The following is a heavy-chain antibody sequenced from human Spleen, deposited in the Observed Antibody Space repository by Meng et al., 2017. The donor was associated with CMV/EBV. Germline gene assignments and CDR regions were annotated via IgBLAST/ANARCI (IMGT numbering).Heavy chain of an antibody. CDR1: GGSISSSTYY. CDR3: VKGATNRGSRFES. D-gene: IGHD3-10*01. J-gene: IGHJ5*01. V-gene: IGHV4-39*07. Sequence: SETLSLTCTVSGGSISSSTYYWGWIRQPPGKGLEWIGTFHQSVSPFYNASLKSRVTISVDTSKNQVSLRLTSVTAADTAVYYCVKGATNRGSRFESWGQGTLVTVSS. CDR2: FHQSVSP.